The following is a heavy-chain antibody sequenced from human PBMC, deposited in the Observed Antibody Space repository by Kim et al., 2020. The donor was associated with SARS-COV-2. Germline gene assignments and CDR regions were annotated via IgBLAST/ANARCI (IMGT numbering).Heavy chain of an antibody. CDR3: ARDRGWYFDL. CDR1: GGSISGYY. V-gene: IGHV4-59*13. Sequence: SETLSLTCTVSGGSISGYYWTWIRQPPGKEMECIGYVYYSGKPNYNPSLKSRVSISVDTSKNQFSLKVNSVTAADTAVYYCARDRGWYFDLWGRGTLVTVSS. J-gene: IGHJ2*01. CDR2: VYYSGKP. D-gene: IGHD3-10*01.